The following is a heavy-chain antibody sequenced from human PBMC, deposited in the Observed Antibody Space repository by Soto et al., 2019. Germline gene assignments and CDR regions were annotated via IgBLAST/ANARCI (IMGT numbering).Heavy chain of an antibody. CDR3: ARGPGGPDGPGDY. Sequence: QVQLVQSGAAVKKPGASVKDSCKASGYTFTSYAMHWVRQAPGQRLEWMGWINAGNGNTQYSQKFQGRVTITRDTSASAAYMELSSLRSEATAVYYCARGPGGPDGPGDYWGQGTLVTVSS. CDR2: INAGNGNT. J-gene: IGHJ4*02. V-gene: IGHV1-3*01. CDR1: GYTFTSYA. D-gene: IGHD2-15*01.